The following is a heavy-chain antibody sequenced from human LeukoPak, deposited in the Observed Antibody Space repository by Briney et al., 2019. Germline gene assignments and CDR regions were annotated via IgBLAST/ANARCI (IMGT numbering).Heavy chain of an antibody. Sequence: GGSLRLSCAASGFTFSTYSMNWVRQAPGKGLEWVSTISSNSSYIYYADSVQGRFTISRDNARNSLFLQMNSLRVEDTAVYYCARALHSMPEETWFDPWGQGTLVTVSS. V-gene: IGHV3-21*01. CDR2: ISSNSSYI. CDR1: GFTFSTYS. J-gene: IGHJ5*02. D-gene: IGHD2/OR15-2a*01. CDR3: ARALHSMPEETWFDP.